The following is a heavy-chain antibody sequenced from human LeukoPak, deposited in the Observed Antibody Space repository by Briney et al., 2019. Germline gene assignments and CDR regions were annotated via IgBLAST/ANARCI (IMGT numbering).Heavy chain of an antibody. CDR1: GFSFSSYA. V-gene: IGHV3-7*01. J-gene: IGHJ4*02. Sequence: ETGGSLRLSCAASGFSFSSYAMNWVRQAPGKGLEWVAHIKQDGSQEYYVGSVKGRFTISRDNAKSSLYLQMNSLRAEDTAVYYCARPGEGDNWNPWVVWGQGTLVTVSS. CDR3: ARPGEGDNWNPWVV. D-gene: IGHD1-20*01. CDR2: IKQDGSQE.